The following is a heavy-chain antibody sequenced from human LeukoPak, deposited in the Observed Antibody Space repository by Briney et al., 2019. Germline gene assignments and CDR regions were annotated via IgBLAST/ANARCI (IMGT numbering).Heavy chain of an antibody. D-gene: IGHD4-17*01. CDR2: ISSSSSYI. CDR1: GFTFSSYS. Sequence: PGGSLRLSCAASGFTFSSYSMNWVRQAPGKGLEWVSSISSSSSYIYYADSVKGRFTISRDNAKNSLYLQMNSLRAEDTAVYYCARDTTNDYGDSSKWGFDYWGQGTLVTVSS. J-gene: IGHJ4*02. V-gene: IGHV3-21*01. CDR3: ARDTTNDYGDSSKWGFDY.